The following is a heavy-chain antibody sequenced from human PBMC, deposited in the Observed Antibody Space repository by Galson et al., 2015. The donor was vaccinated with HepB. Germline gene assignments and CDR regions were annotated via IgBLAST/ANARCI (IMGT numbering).Heavy chain of an antibody. CDR2: IRISDSST. CDR1: GFTFTDYY. CDR3: ARDRAHYVDSSGYYYNKHFDF. V-gene: IGHV3-11*01. Sequence: SLRLSCAASGFTFTDYYMSWIRQAPGKGLEWISYIRISDSSTYYADSVRGRFTISRDNAKNSLYLQMNSLRAEDTAVYYCARDRAHYVDSSGYYYNKHFDFWGRGTLVTVSS. D-gene: IGHD3-22*01. J-gene: IGHJ4*01.